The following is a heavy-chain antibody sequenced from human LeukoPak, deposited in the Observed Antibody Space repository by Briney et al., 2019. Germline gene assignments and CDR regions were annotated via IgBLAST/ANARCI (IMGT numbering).Heavy chain of an antibody. D-gene: IGHD3-3*01. J-gene: IGHJ3*02. CDR2: ISYDGSYE. CDR3: ARDRNTIFGVVGLDDAFDI. CDR1: GFTFSNYA. V-gene: IGHV3-30*04. Sequence: GGSLRLSCAASGFTFSNYAIHWVRQAPGKGLEWVALISYDGSYEVYTDSVKGRFTISRDDSKNTLYLQMSSLRGEDTAVYFCARDRNTIFGVVGLDDAFDIWGQGTMVTVSS.